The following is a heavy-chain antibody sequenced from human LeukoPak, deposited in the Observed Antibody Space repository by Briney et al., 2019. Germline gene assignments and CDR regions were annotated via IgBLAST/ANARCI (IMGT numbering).Heavy chain of an antibody. J-gene: IGHJ4*02. D-gene: IGHD3-9*01. CDR3: AKATPYDILTGYSFVFDY. V-gene: IGHV3-23*01. CDR2: ISGSGGSA. Sequence: GGSLRLSCAASGFTFSSYAMSWVRQAPGKGLEWVSAISGSGGSAYYADSVKGRFTISRDNSKNTLYLQMNSLRAEDTAVYYCAKATPYDILTGYSFVFDYWGQGTLATVSS. CDR1: GFTFSSYA.